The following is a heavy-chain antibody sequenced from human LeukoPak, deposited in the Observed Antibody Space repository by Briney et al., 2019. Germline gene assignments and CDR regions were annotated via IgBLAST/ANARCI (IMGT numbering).Heavy chain of an antibody. CDR2: IYYSGST. CDR1: GGSISSYY. Sequence: SETLSLTCTVSGGSISSYYWSWIRQPPGKGLEWIGCIYYSGSTNYNPSLKRRVTISVDTSKKQFSLKLSSVTPADTAVYYCARGGYYGSGNDFRFDPWGQGTLVTVSS. J-gene: IGHJ5*02. CDR3: ARGGYYGSGNDFRFDP. D-gene: IGHD3-10*01. V-gene: IGHV4-59*01.